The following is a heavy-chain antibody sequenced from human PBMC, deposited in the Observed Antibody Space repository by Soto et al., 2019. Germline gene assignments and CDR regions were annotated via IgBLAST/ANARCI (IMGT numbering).Heavy chain of an antibody. Sequence: QVQLQESGPGRVKPSETLSLTCSVSGGSITDYSWNWIRQSAGKGLEWIGRISATGKNQVNPSLQSRVTMSLDTSKNQFSLKLTSVTAEDTAVYYCAWESGENWSYEDYWGQGTLVTVSS. V-gene: IGHV4-4*07. CDR1: GGSITDYS. D-gene: IGHD1-7*01. J-gene: IGHJ4*02. CDR2: ISATGKN. CDR3: AWESGENWSYEDY.